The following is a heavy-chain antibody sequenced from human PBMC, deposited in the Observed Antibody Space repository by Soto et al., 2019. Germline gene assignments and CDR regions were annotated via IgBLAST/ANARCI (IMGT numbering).Heavy chain of an antibody. D-gene: IGHD2-2*01. CDR3: ARHVPAAGYYYGMDV. J-gene: IGHJ6*02. CDR2: IIPIFGTA. V-gene: IGHV1-69*12. CDR1: GGTFSSYA. Sequence: QVQLVQSGAEVKKPGSSVKVSCKASGGTFSSYAISWVRQAPGQGLEWMGGIIPIFGTANYAQKFQGRVTITATESTSTAYTELSSLRSEATAVYYCARHVPAAGYYYGMDVWGQGTTVTVSS.